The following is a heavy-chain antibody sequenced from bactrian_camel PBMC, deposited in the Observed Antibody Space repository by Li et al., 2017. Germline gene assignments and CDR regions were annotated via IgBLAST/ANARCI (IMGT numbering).Heavy chain of an antibody. Sequence: DVQLVESGGGLVQPGGSLTLSCATSGFTFSTITMNWVRQAPGKGFEWISSITYGSGNIVYADSVKGRFTISKDNAKSTVYLQMNNLQVEDTALYYCATDHDLTAIMGLGLLNLLYWGQGTQVTVS. CDR2: ITYGSGNI. CDR1: GFTFSTIT. J-gene: IGHJ4*01. D-gene: IGHD3*01. V-gene: IGHV3S35*01. CDR3: ATDHDLTAIMGLGLLNLLY.